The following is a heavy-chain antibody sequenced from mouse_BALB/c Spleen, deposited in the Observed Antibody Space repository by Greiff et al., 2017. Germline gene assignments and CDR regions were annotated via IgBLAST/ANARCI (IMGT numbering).Heavy chain of an antibody. D-gene: IGHD1-1*01. CDR3: ASYYGTPFAY. CDR2: INPSTGYT. CDR1: GYTFTSYW. Sequence: QVQLKESGAELAKPGASVKMSCKASGYTFTSYWMHWVKQRPGQGLEWIGYINPSTGYTEYNQKFKGKATLTADTSSSTAYMQLSSLTSEDSAVYFCASYYGTPFAYWGQGTLVTVSA. J-gene: IGHJ3*01. V-gene: IGHV1-7*01.